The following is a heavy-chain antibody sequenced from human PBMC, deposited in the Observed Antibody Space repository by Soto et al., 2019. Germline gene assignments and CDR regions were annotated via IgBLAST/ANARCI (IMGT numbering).Heavy chain of an antibody. CDR2: INPSGGIT. CDR1: GYTLTSYY. D-gene: IGHD2-2*01. V-gene: IGHV1-46*01. Sequence: ASVKVSCKASGYTLTSYYLHWVRQAPGQGPEWMGIINPSGGITNDAQKFQDRVTMTSDTSTSTVYMELSSLRSEDTAVYYCARGISTTRYYYYYGRDVWGQGTTVTVSS. CDR3: ARGISTTRYYYYYGRDV. J-gene: IGHJ6*02.